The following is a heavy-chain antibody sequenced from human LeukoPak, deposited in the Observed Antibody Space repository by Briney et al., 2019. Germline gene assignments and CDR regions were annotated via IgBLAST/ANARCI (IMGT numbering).Heavy chain of an antibody. D-gene: IGHD3/OR15-3a*01. V-gene: IGHV1-8*03. CDR2: MNPNSGNA. J-gene: IGHJ3*02. Sequence: ASVKVSCKASGYTFTSYDIHWVRQATGQGLEWMGWMNPNSGNAGYAQNFQGRVTITGDTSMSTAYMELSSLRSEDTAVYYCARVISGFWTGYFDPFDIWGQGTMVTVSS. CDR1: GYTFTSYD. CDR3: ARVISGFWTGYFDPFDI.